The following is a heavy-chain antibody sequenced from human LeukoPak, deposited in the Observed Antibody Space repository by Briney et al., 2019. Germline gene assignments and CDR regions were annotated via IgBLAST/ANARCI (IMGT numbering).Heavy chain of an antibody. D-gene: IGHD3-10*01. Sequence: SETLSLTCTVSGGSISSYYWSWIQQPPGEGLEWIGYIYYSGSTNYNSSLKSRVTISVDTSKNQFSLKLSSVTAADTAVYYCARGGSTSYREFLYNWFDPWGQGTLVTVSS. V-gene: IGHV4-59*01. J-gene: IGHJ5*02. CDR1: GGSISSYY. CDR3: ARGGSTSYREFLYNWFDP. CDR2: IYYSGST.